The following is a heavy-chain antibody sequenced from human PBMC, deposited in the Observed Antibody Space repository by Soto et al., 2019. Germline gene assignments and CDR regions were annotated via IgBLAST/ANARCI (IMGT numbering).Heavy chain of an antibody. Sequence: PSETLSLTCAVYGGSFSGYYWSWIRQPPGKGLEWIGEINHSGSTNYNPSLKSRVTISVDTSKNQFSLKLSSVTAADTAVYYCARAKVLRFLEWLFPFDPWGQGTLVT. CDR2: INHSGST. V-gene: IGHV4-34*01. CDR1: GGSFSGYY. D-gene: IGHD3-3*01. J-gene: IGHJ5*02. CDR3: ARAKVLRFLEWLFPFDP.